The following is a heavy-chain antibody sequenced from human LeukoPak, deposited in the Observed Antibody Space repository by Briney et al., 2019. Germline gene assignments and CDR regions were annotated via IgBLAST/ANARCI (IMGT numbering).Heavy chain of an antibody. CDR3: ARGVRSTIFYFDY. J-gene: IGHJ4*02. Sequence: SETLSLTCTVSGGSISSGGYYWSWIRQHPGKGLEWIVYIYYSGSTYYNPSLKSRVTISVDTPKNQFSLKLSSVTAADTAVYYCARGVRSTIFYFDYWGQGTLVTVSS. V-gene: IGHV4-31*03. CDR2: IYYSGST. CDR1: GGSISSGGYY. D-gene: IGHD5/OR15-5a*01.